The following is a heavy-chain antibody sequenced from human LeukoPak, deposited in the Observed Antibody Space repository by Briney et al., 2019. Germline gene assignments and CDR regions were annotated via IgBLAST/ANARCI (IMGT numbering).Heavy chain of an antibody. D-gene: IGHD3-9*01. CDR1: GGSVSSTNW. J-gene: IGHJ4*02. CDR2: VHLDGRT. CDR3: ARHVWLQPFDY. V-gene: IGHV4-4*02. Sequence: PSETLSLTRGVSGGSVSSTNWWTWIRQPPGKGLEWIGEVHLDGRTNFNPSLKSRLTMSVDLSENHVSLKLTSVTAADTAVYYCARHVWLQPFDYWGQGTLVTVSS.